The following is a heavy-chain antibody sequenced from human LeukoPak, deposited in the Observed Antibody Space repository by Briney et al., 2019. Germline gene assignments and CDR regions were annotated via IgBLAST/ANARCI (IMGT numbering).Heavy chain of an antibody. CDR3: ARGPDTAMAEGSFDY. CDR1: GGTFSSYA. CDR2: IIPIFGTA. Sequence: SVKVSCKASGGTFSSYAISWVRQAPGQGLEWIGGIIPIFGTANYAQKFQGRVTITTDESTSTAYMELSSLRSEDTAVYYCARGPDTAMAEGSFDYWGQGTLVTVSS. V-gene: IGHV1-69*05. J-gene: IGHJ4*02. D-gene: IGHD5-18*01.